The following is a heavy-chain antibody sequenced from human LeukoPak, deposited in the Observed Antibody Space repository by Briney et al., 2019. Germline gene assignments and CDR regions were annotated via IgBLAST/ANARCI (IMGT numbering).Heavy chain of an antibody. CDR1: GFTFSSYT. J-gene: IGHJ4*02. CDR2: ITSSGSYI. V-gene: IGHV3-21*01. CDR3: ARGARKGDDYGGFFDY. D-gene: IGHD4-23*01. Sequence: PGGSLRLSCAASGFTFSSYTMNWVRQAPGKGLEWVSSITSSGSYIYYADSVMGRFTISRDNTNNSLYLQMNSLRAEDTAVYYCARGARKGDDYGGFFDYWGQGTLVTVSS.